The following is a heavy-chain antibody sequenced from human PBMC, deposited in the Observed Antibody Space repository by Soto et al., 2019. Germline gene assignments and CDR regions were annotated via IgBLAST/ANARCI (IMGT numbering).Heavy chain of an antibody. Sequence: GSLKMSCQASGYSFTTYWISWVRQMPGKGLECMGRIDPTDSYTDYGPSFEGHVTMSVDRSINTAYLEWSSLKASDTAMYYCAAYSSGWYVDYWGQGTLVTVSS. CDR3: AAYSSGWYVDY. J-gene: IGHJ4*02. D-gene: IGHD6-19*01. CDR2: IDPTDSYT. CDR1: GYSFTTYW. V-gene: IGHV5-10-1*01.